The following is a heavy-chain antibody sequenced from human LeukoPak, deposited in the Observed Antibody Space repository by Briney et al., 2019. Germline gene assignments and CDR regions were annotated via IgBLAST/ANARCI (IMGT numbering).Heavy chain of an antibody. J-gene: IGHJ3*02. CDR2: IYHSGST. Sequence: SETLSLTCTVSGGSISSYYWSWIRQPPGKGLEWIGSIYHSGSTYYNPSLKSRVTISVDTSKNQFSLKLSSVTAADTAVYYCARPYYDILTDYYVASDIWGQGTMVTVSS. CDR3: ARPYYDILTDYYVASDI. CDR1: GGSISSYY. V-gene: IGHV4-59*05. D-gene: IGHD3-9*01.